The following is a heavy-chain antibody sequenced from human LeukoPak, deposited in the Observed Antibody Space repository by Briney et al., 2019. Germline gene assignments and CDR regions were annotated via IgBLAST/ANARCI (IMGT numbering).Heavy chain of an antibody. CDR3: ASLPTVVTRGAAFDI. J-gene: IGHJ3*02. D-gene: IGHD4-23*01. CDR1: GGSIRSGGYY. Sequence: SQTLSLTCTVSGGSIRSGGYYWSWIRQHPGKGLEWIGYIYYSGSTYYNPSLKSRVTISVDTSKNQFSLKLSSVTAADAAVYYCASLPTVVTRGAAFDIWGQGTMVTVSS. V-gene: IGHV4-31*03. CDR2: IYYSGST.